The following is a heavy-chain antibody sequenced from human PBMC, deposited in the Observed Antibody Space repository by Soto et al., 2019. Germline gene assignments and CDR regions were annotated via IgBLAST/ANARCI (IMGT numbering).Heavy chain of an antibody. CDR1: GYTFTSYG. CDR3: ARHGNGDDY. J-gene: IGHJ4*02. D-gene: IGHD2-8*01. V-gene: IGHV1-18*01. Sequence: ASVTVSCKASGYTFTSYGVNWVRQAPGQGLEWMGWIRAYNGNANYAQKLQGRVTMTTDTSTNTAYMELRSLRSDDTAVYYCARHGNGDDYWGQGTLVTVSS. CDR2: IRAYNGNA.